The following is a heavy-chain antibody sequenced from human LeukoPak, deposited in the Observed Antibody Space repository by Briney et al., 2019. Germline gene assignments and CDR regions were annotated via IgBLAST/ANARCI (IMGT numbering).Heavy chain of an antibody. CDR2: INHSGST. D-gene: IGHD3-3*01. CDR3: ARVVSDFWSGYYEWYFHP. J-gene: IGHJ2*01. CDR1: GGSFSGYY. Sequence: PSETLSLTCAVYGGSFSGYYWSWIRQPPGKGLEWIGEINHSGSTNYNPSLKSRVTISVDTSKNQFSLKLSSVTAADTAVYYCARVVSDFWSGYYEWYFHPWGRGTLVTVSS. V-gene: IGHV4-34*01.